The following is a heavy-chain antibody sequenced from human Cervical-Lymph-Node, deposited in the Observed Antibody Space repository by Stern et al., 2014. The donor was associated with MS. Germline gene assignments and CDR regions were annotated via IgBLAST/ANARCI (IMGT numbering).Heavy chain of an antibody. CDR2: ISSDGSNK. J-gene: IGHJ5*02. CDR3: ARDRRYCSGGSCSVNWLDP. D-gene: IGHD2-15*01. V-gene: IGHV3-30*04. Sequence: VQLVESGGGVVQPGRSLRLSCVASGFTFSTSPMHWVRQAPGKGLEWLAYISSDGSNKYHVDSVKGRLTISRDNSRNTLFLQTNSLRAEDTAVYYCARDRRYCSGGSCSVNWLDPWGQGTLVTVSS. CDR1: GFTFSTSP.